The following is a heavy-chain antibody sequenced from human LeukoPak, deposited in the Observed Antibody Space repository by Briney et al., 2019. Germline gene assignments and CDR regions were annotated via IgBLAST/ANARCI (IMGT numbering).Heavy chain of an antibody. CDR2: ISYDGSNK. CDR1: GFTFSSYG. V-gene: IGHV3-30*18. J-gene: IGHJ4*02. Sequence: PGRSLRLSCAASGFTFSSYGMHWVRQAPGKGLEWVAVISYDGSNKYYADSVKGRFTISRDNSKNTLYLQMNSLRAEDTAVYYCAKGDGSGSYYSGYFDYWGQGTLVTVSS. CDR3: AKGDGSGSYYSGYFDY. D-gene: IGHD3-10*01.